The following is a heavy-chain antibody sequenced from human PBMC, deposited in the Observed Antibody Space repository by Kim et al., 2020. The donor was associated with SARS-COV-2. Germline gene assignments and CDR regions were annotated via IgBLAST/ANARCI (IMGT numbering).Heavy chain of an antibody. D-gene: IGHD2-8*02. CDR2: ISTANGNS. Sequence: ASVKVSCKTSGYTFTNYGITWLRQAPGQGLEWMGWISTANGNSNYAQKFQGRLTMTTDTSTTTAYMELRRLRSDDTAIYYCARTCPGASCYIIYWGQGTLVTVSS. J-gene: IGHJ4*01. V-gene: IGHV1-18*01. CDR1: GYTFTNYG. CDR3: ARTCPGASCYIIY.